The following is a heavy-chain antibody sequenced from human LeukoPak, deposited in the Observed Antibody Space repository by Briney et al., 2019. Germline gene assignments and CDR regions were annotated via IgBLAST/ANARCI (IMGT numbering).Heavy chain of an antibody. CDR2: INRDGSST. V-gene: IGHV3-74*01. D-gene: IGHD3-22*01. J-gene: IGHJ3*02. CDR1: GFTFSSYW. Sequence: GGSLRLSCAASGFTFSSYWMHWVRQTPGKGLVWVSRINRDGSSTIYADSVKGRFTISRENAKNTLYLQMNSLRAEDTAVYYCARVGYYDSSGWGRYAFDIWGQGTMVTVSS. CDR3: ARVGYYDSSGWGRYAFDI.